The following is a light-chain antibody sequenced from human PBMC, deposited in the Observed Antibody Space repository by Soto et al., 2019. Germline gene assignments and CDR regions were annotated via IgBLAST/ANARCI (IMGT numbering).Light chain of an antibody. CDR2: DTS. J-gene: IGKJ1*01. CDR1: QTVNNY. Sequence: LPQSPATLSVSPGGRTILSCRASQTVNNYLAWYQQKPGQAPRLLIYDTSKRAPGVPARFIGSGSGIAFTLTIDIVEPEDYAIYYCQQRSDWRWTFGQGTKVDIK. V-gene: IGKV3-11*01. CDR3: QQRSDWRWT.